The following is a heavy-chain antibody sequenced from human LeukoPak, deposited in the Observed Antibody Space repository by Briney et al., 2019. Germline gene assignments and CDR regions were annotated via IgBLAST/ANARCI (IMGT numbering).Heavy chain of an antibody. Sequence: GASVKVSCKASGYTFTSYDINWVRQATGQGLEWMGWMNPNSGNTGYAQKFQGRVTMTRNTSISTAYMELSSLRSEDTAVYYCAQYYYGREPPLGWGQGTLVTVSS. J-gene: IGHJ4*02. V-gene: IGHV1-8*01. CDR3: AQYYYGREPPLG. CDR1: GYTFTSYD. D-gene: IGHD3-10*01. CDR2: MNPNSGNT.